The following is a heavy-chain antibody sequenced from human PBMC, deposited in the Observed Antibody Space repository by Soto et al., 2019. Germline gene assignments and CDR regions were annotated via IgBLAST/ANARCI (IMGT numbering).Heavy chain of an antibody. CDR1: GFTFSNYD. Sequence: QVQLVESGGGVVQPGRSLRLSCAASGFTFSNYDMHWVRQAPGKGLEWVAFISYDGSNTSYADSVKGRCTISRDNSKNTLYLQMSALRAEDSAIYFCVRGSKDSYPGSRIFDFWGRGTLVTVSS. V-gene: IGHV3-30*03. CDR2: ISYDGSNT. D-gene: IGHD3-10*01. CDR3: VRGSKDSYPGSRIFDF. J-gene: IGHJ4*02.